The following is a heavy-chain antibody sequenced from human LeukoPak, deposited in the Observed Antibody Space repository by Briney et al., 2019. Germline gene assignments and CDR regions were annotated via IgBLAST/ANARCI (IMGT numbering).Heavy chain of an antibody. V-gene: IGHV1-2*02. CDR3: ARAGTYGDYGDNWFDP. D-gene: IGHD4-17*01. CDR2: INPNSGAT. Sequence: GASVKVSCKASGYTFTGYYLHWVRQAPGQGLEWMGWINPNSGATNYAQRFQGRVTTTRDTSITTAYMELSRLRSDDTAVYYCARAGTYGDYGDNWFDPWGQGTLVTVSS. CDR1: GYTFTGYY. J-gene: IGHJ5*02.